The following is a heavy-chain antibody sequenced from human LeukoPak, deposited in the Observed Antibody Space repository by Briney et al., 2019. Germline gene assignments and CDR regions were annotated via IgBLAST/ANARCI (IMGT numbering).Heavy chain of an antibody. Sequence: KPSETLSLTCTVSGGSISSSSHYWGWTRQPPGKGLEWIGSIYYSGSTYYNPSLKSRVTISVDTSKNQFSLKLSSVTAADTAVYYCARGRVGSSGWYNYYYYYGMDVWGQGTTVTVSS. J-gene: IGHJ6*02. V-gene: IGHV4-39*01. CDR3: ARGRVGSSGWYNYYYYYGMDV. CDR1: GGSISSSSHY. D-gene: IGHD6-19*01. CDR2: IYYSGST.